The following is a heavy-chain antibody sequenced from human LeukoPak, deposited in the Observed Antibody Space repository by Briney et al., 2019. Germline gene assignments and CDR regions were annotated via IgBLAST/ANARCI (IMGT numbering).Heavy chain of an antibody. D-gene: IGHD1-26*01. CDR3: ATWAFYHDLDV. CDR1: GFAFHALA. Sequence: GGSLRLSCAASGFAFHALAMHWVRQAPGKGLEWVSLINSDGDKTYYADSVRGRFTISRDNSKASLYLQMNSLRTEDTALYYCATWAFYHDLDVWGQGTTVTVSS. CDR2: INSDGDKT. J-gene: IGHJ6*02. V-gene: IGHV3-43*02.